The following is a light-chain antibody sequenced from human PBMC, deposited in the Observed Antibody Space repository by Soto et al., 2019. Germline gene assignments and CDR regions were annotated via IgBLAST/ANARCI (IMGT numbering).Light chain of an antibody. Sequence: DIQRNQSPSSLSAFVGDRVTITCRASQGVRTDLGWYQQKPGKAPKRLIYDASSLQSGVPSRFSGSGSGTEFTLTISSLQPEDFATYYCLQHNTYPWTFGQGTKVDIK. J-gene: IGKJ1*01. CDR1: QGVRTD. V-gene: IGKV1-17*01. CDR3: LQHNTYPWT. CDR2: DAS.